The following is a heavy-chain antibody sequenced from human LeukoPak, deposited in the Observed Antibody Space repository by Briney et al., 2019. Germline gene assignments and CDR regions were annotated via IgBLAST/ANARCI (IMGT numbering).Heavy chain of an antibody. Sequence: SETLSLTCTVSGGSISSSSYYWGWIRQPPGKGLEWNGSIYYSGSTYYNPSLRSRVTISVNTTKNQCSLKLSARTAAATALYYCARSILMVYGNWFDPWGQGTLVTVSS. CDR1: GGSISSSSYY. CDR3: ARSILMVYGNWFDP. J-gene: IGHJ5*02. CDR2: IYYSGST. D-gene: IGHD2-8*01. V-gene: IGHV4-39*07.